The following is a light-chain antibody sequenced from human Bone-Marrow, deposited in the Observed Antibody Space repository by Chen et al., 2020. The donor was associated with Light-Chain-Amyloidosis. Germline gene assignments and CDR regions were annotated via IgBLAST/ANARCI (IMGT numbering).Light chain of an antibody. Sequence: DIQMTQSPSTLSASDGDRVTITCRASQSINNWLAWYQQKPGKAPKLLLYKSSTLERGVPSKFSGSGSGTEFTLTISSLQPDDFATYYCQQYNSLPWTFGQWTKVEI. CDR1: QSINNW. CDR3: QQYNSLPWT. J-gene: IGKJ1*01. CDR2: KSS. V-gene: IGKV1-5*03.